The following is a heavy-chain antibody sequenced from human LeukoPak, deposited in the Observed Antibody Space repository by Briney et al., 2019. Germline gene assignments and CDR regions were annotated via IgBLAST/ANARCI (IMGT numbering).Heavy chain of an antibody. Sequence: GGSLRLSCAASGFTFATYWMAWVRQAPGKGLEWVAVIKHDGCEKKSVDSVKGRFTVSRDNAKNSLYLQMNSLSAEDTAVYYCARDPGRGYDIWGQGTMVTVSS. CDR3: ARDPGRGYDI. V-gene: IGHV3-7*01. D-gene: IGHD3-22*01. CDR2: IKHDGCEK. CDR1: GFTFATYW. J-gene: IGHJ3*02.